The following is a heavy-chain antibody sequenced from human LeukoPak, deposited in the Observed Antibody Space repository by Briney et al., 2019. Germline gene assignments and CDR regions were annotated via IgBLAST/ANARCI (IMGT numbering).Heavy chain of an antibody. J-gene: IGHJ5*02. CDR2: ISAYNGNT. CDR1: GYTFTSYG. D-gene: IGHD3-10*01. V-gene: IGHV1-18*01. Sequence: GASVKVSCKASGYTFTSYGISWVRQAPGQGLEWMGWISAYNGNTNYAQKLQGRVTITADKSTSTAYMELSSLRSEDTAVYYCARDYYGSGSYSPWGQGTLVTVSS. CDR3: ARDYYGSGSYSP.